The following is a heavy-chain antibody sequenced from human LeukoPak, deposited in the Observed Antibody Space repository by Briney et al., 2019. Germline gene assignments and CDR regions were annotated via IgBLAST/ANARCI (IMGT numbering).Heavy chain of an antibody. CDR2: IYTSGST. CDR1: GGSISSSSYY. CDR3: AGVVAAVYNWFDP. Sequence: SETLSLTCTVSGGSISSSSYYWGWIRQPAGKGLEWIGRIYTSGSTNYNPSLKSRATMSVDTSKNQFSLKLSSVTAADTAVYYCAGVVAAVYNWFDPWGQGTLVTVSS. V-gene: IGHV4-61*02. J-gene: IGHJ5*02. D-gene: IGHD2-15*01.